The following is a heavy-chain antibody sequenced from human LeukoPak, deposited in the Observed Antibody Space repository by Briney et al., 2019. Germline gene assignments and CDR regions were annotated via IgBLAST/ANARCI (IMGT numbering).Heavy chain of an antibody. D-gene: IGHD1-26*01. J-gene: IGHJ4*02. CDR2: ISFDGSDE. Sequence: PGRSLRLSCAASGFTFSNYAIHWVHQAPGKGLEWVAVISFDGSDEYYADSVKGRFTISRDNSRDTVYLQMNSLRAEDTAMYYCAKSGGVGANFDFDYWGQGTLVTVSS. V-gene: IGHV3-30*18. CDR1: GFTFSNYA. CDR3: AKSGGVGANFDFDY.